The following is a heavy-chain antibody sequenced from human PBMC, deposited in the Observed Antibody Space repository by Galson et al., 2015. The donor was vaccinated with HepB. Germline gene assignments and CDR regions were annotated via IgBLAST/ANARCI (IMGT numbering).Heavy chain of an antibody. CDR3: ARQIKGSTYTPPHCYFDP. J-gene: IGHJ2*01. CDR2: IYPGDSDT. V-gene: IGHV5-51*01. CDR1: GYSFTTNW. Sequence: QSGAEVKKPGESLKISCKGSGYSFTTNWIGWVRQMPGKGLEWIGIIYPGDSDTRYSPSFQGHVTVSVDKSISTAYLQWSSLKASTPAFFYCARQIKGSTYTPPHCYFDPWAGGTLVPVSS. D-gene: IGHD2-2*02.